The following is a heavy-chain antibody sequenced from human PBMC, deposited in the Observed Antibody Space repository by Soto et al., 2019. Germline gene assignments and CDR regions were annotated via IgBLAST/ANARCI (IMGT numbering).Heavy chain of an antibody. V-gene: IGHV2-5*02. CDR3: AHSRCGGDCLQSYSSHYYYGMDV. D-gene: IGHD2-21*02. Sequence: QITLKESGPTLVKPTQTLTLTCTFSGFSLSTGGVGVGWIRQPPGKALEWLALIYWDDDKRYSPSLKSRLTITQHTAKNQVLLTMTNMDPVDTATYYCAHSRCGGDCLQSYSSHYYYGMDVWGQGTPVTVSS. CDR2: IYWDDDK. J-gene: IGHJ6*02. CDR1: GFSLSTGGVG.